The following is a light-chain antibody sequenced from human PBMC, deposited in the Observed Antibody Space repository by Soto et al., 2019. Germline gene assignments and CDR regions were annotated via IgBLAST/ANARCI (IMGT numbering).Light chain of an antibody. CDR2: EVS. CDR1: SSDVGGYKY. Sequence: QSALTQPASVSGSPGQSITLSCTGTSSDVGGYKYVSWHQLHPGKAPKLIIYEVSNRPSGVSNRFSGSKSGNTASLTISGLQAEDEADYYCSSYSRSTAYVFGTGTKLTVL. V-gene: IGLV2-14*01. J-gene: IGLJ1*01. CDR3: SSYSRSTAYV.